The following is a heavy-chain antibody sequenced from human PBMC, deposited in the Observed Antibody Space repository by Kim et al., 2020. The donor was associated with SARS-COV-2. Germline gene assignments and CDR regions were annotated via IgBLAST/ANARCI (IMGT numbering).Heavy chain of an antibody. CDR2: ISWNSGSI. Sequence: GGSLRLSCAASGFTFDDYAMHWVRQAPGKGLEWVSGISWNSGSIGYADSVKGRFTISRDNAKNSLYLQMNSLRAEDTALYYCAKGAGYSSGWYPSDYWGQGTLVTVSS. CDR3: AKGAGYSSGWYPSDY. V-gene: IGHV3-9*01. D-gene: IGHD6-19*01. CDR1: GFTFDDYA. J-gene: IGHJ4*02.